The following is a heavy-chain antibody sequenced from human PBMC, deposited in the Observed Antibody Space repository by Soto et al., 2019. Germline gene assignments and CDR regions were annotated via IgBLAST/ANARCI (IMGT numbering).Heavy chain of an antibody. CDR1: GGSISSGGYY. Sequence: QVQLQESGPGLVKPSQTLSLTCTVSGGSISSGGYYWNWFRQHPGEGLEWIGYIYYSGSTNYNPSLKSRVTISVDTSKNQFSLKLSSVAAADTAVYYCATNGGYFDRSGPKYFQHWGHGTLVTVSS. CDR3: ATNGGYFDRSGPKYFQH. CDR2: IYYSGST. J-gene: IGHJ1*01. V-gene: IGHV4-31*03. D-gene: IGHD3-22*01.